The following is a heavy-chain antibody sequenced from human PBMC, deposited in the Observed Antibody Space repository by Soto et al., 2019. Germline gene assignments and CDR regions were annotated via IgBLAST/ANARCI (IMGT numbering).Heavy chain of an antibody. J-gene: IGHJ3*02. V-gene: IGHV4-59*01. CDR1: GGSISSYY. CDR3: ARVANYDFWSGYYTSGDAFDI. D-gene: IGHD3-3*01. CDR2: IYYSGST. Sequence: QVQLQESGPGLVKPSETLSLTCTVSGGSISSYYWSWIRQPPGKGLEWIGYIYYSGSTNYNPSLKSRVTISVDTSKNQFSLKLSSVTAADTAVYYCARVANYDFWSGYYTSGDAFDIWGQGTMVTVSS.